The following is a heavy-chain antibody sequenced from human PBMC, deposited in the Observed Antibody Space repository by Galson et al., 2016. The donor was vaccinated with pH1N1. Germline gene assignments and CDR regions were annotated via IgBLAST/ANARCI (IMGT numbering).Heavy chain of an antibody. D-gene: IGHD4-23*01. CDR2: IAYGGSHQ. CDR1: GFTFSSYA. Sequence: SLRLSCAASGFTFSSYAMHWVRQAPGKGLEWLGVIAYGGSHQDYADSVKGRIAISRDNSRNTLYVQMNSLRTEDTAVYYCARERTSVVARFLDYWGQGTLVTVSS. J-gene: IGHJ4*02. V-gene: IGHV3-30*09. CDR3: ARERTSVVARFLDY.